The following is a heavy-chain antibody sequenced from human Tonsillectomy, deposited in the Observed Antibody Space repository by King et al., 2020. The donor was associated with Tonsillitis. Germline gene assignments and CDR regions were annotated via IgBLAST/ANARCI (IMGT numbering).Heavy chain of an antibody. D-gene: IGHD3-22*01. Sequence: VQLVQSGGGLVQPGGSLRLSCAVSGFTFSDHYIDWVRQAPGKGLEWVGRTRNKANSYTTEYAASVKGRFTISRDDSKKSVYLQMNSLKTEDTAVYYCAHSRGYYDYEERDIWGQGTMVTVS. J-gene: IGHJ3*02. CDR1: GFTFSDHY. V-gene: IGHV3-72*01. CDR2: TRNKANSYTT. CDR3: AHSRGYYDYEERDI.